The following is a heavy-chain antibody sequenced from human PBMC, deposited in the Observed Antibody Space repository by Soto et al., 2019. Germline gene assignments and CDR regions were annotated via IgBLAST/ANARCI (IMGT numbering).Heavy chain of an antibody. CDR3: ARGAVVSPLDY. Sequence: QLQLQESGSGLVKPSQTLSLTCTVSGASIISGDYSWSWIRQPPGKGLEWIAYLYHTGSTYYNPSLKGXXTXSXXRSKNQFSLNLASVTAADTAVYYCARGAVVSPLDYWGRGTLVTVSS. CDR2: LYHTGST. CDR1: GASIISGDYS. V-gene: IGHV4-30-2*01. J-gene: IGHJ4*02. D-gene: IGHD2-15*01.